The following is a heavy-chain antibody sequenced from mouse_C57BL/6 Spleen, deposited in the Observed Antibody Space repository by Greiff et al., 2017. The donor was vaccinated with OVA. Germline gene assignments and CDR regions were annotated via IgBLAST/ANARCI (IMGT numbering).Heavy chain of an antibody. CDR2: IWRGGST. D-gene: IGHD2-4*01. Sequence: VKLVESGPGLVQPSQSLSITCTVSGFSLTSYGVHWVRQSPGKGLEWLGVIWRGGSTDYNAAFMSRLSITKDNSKSQVFFKMNSLQADDTAIYYCAKARMDYDYAMDYWGQGTSVTVSS. J-gene: IGHJ4*01. CDR1: GFSLTSYG. CDR3: AKARMDYDYAMDY. V-gene: IGHV2-5*01.